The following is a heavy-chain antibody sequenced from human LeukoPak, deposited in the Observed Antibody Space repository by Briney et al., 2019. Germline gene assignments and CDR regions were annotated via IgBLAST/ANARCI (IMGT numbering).Heavy chain of an antibody. V-gene: IGHV4-34*01. D-gene: IGHD3-10*01. CDR3: ARLWFGELSTFDY. J-gene: IGHJ4*02. Sequence: SETLSLTCAVYGGSFSDYYWSWIRQPPGKGLEWIGEINHSGSTNYKPSLKSRVTISVDTSKNQFSLKLSSVTAADTAVYYCARLWFGELSTFDYWGQGTLVTVSS. CDR1: GGSFSDYY. CDR2: INHSGST.